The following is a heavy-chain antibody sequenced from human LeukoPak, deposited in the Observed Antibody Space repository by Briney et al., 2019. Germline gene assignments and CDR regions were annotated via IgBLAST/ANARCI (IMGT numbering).Heavy chain of an antibody. D-gene: IGHD2-2*01. CDR1: GFTFSSYS. CDR2: ISSSGSTI. V-gene: IGHV3-48*04. Sequence: PGGSLRLSCAASGFTFSSYSMNWARQAPGKGLEWVSYISSSGSTIYYADSVKGRFTISRDNAKNSLYLQMNSLRAEDTAVYYCARAVPADYYFDYWGQGTLVTVSS. J-gene: IGHJ4*02. CDR3: ARAVPADYYFDY.